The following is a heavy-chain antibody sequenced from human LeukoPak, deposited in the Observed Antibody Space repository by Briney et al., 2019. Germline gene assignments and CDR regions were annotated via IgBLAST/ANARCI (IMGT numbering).Heavy chain of an antibody. Sequence: GGSLRLSCAASGFTVSSNYLAWVRQAPGEGLEWVSFMYSDNNIYYADSVKGRFTISRDNSKNTFYLQMNSLRVEDTAIYYCARGILGLIPIDYWGQGTLVTVSS. CDR3: ARGILGLIPIDY. V-gene: IGHV3-53*01. CDR2: MYSDNNI. J-gene: IGHJ4*02. D-gene: IGHD1-26*01. CDR1: GFTVSSNY.